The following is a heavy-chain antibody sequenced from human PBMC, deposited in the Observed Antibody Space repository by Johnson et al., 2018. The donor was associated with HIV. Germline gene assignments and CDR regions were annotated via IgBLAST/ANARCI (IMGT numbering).Heavy chain of an antibody. V-gene: IGHV3-30-3*01. CDR2: ISYDGSNK. CDR3: ARVREMATNRRAFDI. D-gene: IGHD5-24*01. Sequence: QVPLVESGGGVVQPGRSLRLSCAASGFTFSSYWMSWVRQAPGKGLEWVAVISYDGSNKYYADSVRGRFTISRDKAQNTLNLQLNTLRAEDTAVYYCARVREMATNRRAFDIWGQGTMVTVSS. CDR1: GFTFSSYW. J-gene: IGHJ3*02.